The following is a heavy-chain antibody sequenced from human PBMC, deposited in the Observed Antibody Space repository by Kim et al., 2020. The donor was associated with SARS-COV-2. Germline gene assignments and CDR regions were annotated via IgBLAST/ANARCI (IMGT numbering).Heavy chain of an antibody. D-gene: IGHD3-10*01. CDR3: ARLTDYYGSGSNGSDY. J-gene: IGHJ4*02. V-gene: IGHV3-21*01. CDR2: ISSSSSYI. CDR1: GFTFSSYS. Sequence: GGSLRLSCAASGFTFSSYSMNWVRQAPGKGLEWVSSISSSSSYIYYADSVKGRFTISRDNAKNSLYLQMNSLRAEDTAVYYCARLTDYYGSGSNGSDYWGQGTLVTVSS.